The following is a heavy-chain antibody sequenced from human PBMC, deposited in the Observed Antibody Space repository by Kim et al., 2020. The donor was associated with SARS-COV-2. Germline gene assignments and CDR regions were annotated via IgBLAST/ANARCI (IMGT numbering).Heavy chain of an antibody. CDR2: INPSGGST. CDR3: ARPAVAGTYSDAGDY. CDR1: GYTFTSYY. Sequence: ASVKVSCKASGYTFTSYYMHWVRQAPGQGLEWMGIINPSGGSTSYAQKFKGRVTMTRDTSTSTVYMELSSLRSEDTAVYYCARPAVAGTYSDAGDYWGHGTMDPVSS. J-gene: IGHJ4*01. D-gene: IGHD6-19*01. V-gene: IGHV1-46*01.